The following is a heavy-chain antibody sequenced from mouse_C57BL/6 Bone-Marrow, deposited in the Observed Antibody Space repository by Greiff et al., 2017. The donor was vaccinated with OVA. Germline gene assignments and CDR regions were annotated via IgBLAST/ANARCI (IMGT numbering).Heavy chain of an antibody. CDR3: ARRGYGSSWYFDV. Sequence: DVKLVESGGGLVQPGGSLKLSCAASGFTFSDYGMAWVRQAPRKGPEWVAFISNLAYSIYYADTVTGRFTISRENAKNTLYLEMSSLRSEDTAMYYCARRGYGSSWYFDVWGTGTTVTVSS. V-gene: IGHV5-15*04. J-gene: IGHJ1*03. CDR2: ISNLAYSI. D-gene: IGHD1-1*01. CDR1: GFTFSDYG.